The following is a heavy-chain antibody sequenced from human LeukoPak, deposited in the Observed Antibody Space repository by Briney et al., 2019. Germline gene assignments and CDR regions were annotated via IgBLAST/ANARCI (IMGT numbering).Heavy chain of an antibody. CDR3: ARVGEGIAAVWYFDY. Sequence: SVTVSFKASGGTFISYAISWVRQAPGQGLEWMGGIIPIFGTANYAQKFQGRVTITADESTSTAYMELSSLRSEDTAVYYCARVGEGIAAVWYFDYWGQGTLVTVSS. CDR2: IIPIFGTA. V-gene: IGHV1-69*13. J-gene: IGHJ4*02. D-gene: IGHD6-13*01. CDR1: GGTFISYA.